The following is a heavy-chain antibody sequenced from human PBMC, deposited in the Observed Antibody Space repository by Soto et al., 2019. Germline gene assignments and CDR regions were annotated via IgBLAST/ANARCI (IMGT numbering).Heavy chain of an antibody. CDR2: IYPSDSDT. V-gene: IGHV5-51*01. CDR1: GYNFAGYW. Sequence: GESLKISCKGSGYNFAGYWIAWVRQMPGKGLELIGIIYPSDSDTRYRPSFQGQVTISADKSISSAYLQRSSLRASDTAMYYCARGGVSPRTFDYWGQGTPVTVSS. J-gene: IGHJ4*02. D-gene: IGHD3-3*01. CDR3: ARGGVSPRTFDY.